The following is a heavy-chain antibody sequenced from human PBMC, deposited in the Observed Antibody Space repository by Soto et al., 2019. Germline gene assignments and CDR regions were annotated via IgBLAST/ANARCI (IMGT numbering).Heavy chain of an antibody. J-gene: IGHJ4*02. V-gene: IGHV4-4*02. CDR2: ISHSGTV. CDR3: ARSVGWYAIDY. CDR1: GGPISSGYF. Sequence: QVLLQESGPGLVQPSGTLSLSCAVSGGPISSGYFWGWVRQPPGKGLEWLGDISHSGTVNYNPSLKRRVTISMDNSKSQFSLTLTSVTAADTDLYYCARSVGWYAIDYWGQGILVIVSS. D-gene: IGHD6-19*01.